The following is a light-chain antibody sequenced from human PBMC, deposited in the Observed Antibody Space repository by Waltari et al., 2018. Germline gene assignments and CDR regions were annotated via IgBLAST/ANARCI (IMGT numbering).Light chain of an antibody. J-gene: IGLJ2*01. CDR2: EGS. V-gene: IGLV2-23*01. CDR3: CSYAGSSTSV. CDR1: SSHVGTFNL. Sequence: QSALPQPAPVSGSPGPPITITCTGPSSHVGTFNLYSWYQQHPGKAPKLMIYEGSKRPSGVSNRFSGSKSGNTASLTISGLQAEDEADYYCCSYAGSSTSVFGGGTKLTVL.